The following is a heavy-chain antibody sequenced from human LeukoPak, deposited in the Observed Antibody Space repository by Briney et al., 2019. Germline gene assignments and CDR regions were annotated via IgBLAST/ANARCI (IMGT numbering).Heavy chain of an antibody. CDR2: TSGSGGRT. CDR1: GITLSNYG. Sequence: GGSLRLSCAVSGITLSNYGMSWVRQAPGKGLEWVAGTSGSGGRTNYADSVKGRFTVSRDNPKNTLYLQMNSLRAKDTAVYFCAKRGVVIRVILVGFHKEANYFDSWGQGALVTVSS. J-gene: IGHJ4*02. D-gene: IGHD3-22*01. CDR3: AKRGVVIRVILVGFHKEANYFDS. V-gene: IGHV3-23*01.